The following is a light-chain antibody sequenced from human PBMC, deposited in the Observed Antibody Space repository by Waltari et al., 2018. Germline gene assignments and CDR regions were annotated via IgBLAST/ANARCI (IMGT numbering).Light chain of an antibody. CDR2: WAS. V-gene: IGKV4-1*01. J-gene: IGKJ2*01. CDR3: DQYSITPYT. CDR1: HNILYTSTDKNY. Sequence: IVLTQSPYSLAVSLGERATINCKSSHNILYTSTDKNYLTWYQQKPGQPPTLLIYWASTRESGVPDRCSGSGSGTDFNLTISSLQAEDVAVYYCDQYSITPYTFGQGTTLAIK.